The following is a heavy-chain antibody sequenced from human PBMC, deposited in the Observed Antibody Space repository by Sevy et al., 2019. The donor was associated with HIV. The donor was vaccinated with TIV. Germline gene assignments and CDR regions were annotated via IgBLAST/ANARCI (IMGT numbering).Heavy chain of an antibody. V-gene: IGHV3-7*01. D-gene: IGHD5-18*01. CDR3: ARDRAYSALDY. Sequence: GGSLRLSCVVSGFTFSDSWMTDSWMTWVRQAPGKGLERIAFINEDGSRLGFIDSVRGRFTISRENTKNSLNLQMNRLRAEDTAVYFCARDRAYSALDYWGQGTLVTVSS. J-gene: IGHJ4*02. CDR2: INEDGSRL. CDR1: GFTFSDSWMTDSW.